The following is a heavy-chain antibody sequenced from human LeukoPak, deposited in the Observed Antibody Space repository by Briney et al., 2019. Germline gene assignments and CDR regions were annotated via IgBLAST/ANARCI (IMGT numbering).Heavy chain of an antibody. CDR2: INPNSGGT. V-gene: IGHV1-2*06. D-gene: IGHD1-26*01. J-gene: IGHJ5*02. CDR3: ARARRIVGATMGWFDP. CDR1: GYTFTGYY. Sequence: ASVKVSCKASGYTFTGYYMHWVRQAPGQGLEWMGRINPNSGGTNYARKFQGRVTMTRDTSISTAYMELSRLRSDDTAVYYCARARRIVGATMGWFDPWGQGTLVTVSS.